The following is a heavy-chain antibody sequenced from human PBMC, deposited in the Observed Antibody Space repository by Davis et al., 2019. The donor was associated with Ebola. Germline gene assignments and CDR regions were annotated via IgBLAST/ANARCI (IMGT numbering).Heavy chain of an antibody. CDR3: ARNRRTIFGVVTVNPFDP. CDR2: IIPILGIA. CDR1: GYTFTGYY. J-gene: IGHJ5*02. Sequence: AASVKVSCKASGYTFTGYYMHWVRQAPGQGLEWMGRIIPILGIANYAQKFQGRVTITADKSTSTAYMELSSLRSEDTAVYYCARNRRTIFGVVTVNPFDPWGQGTLVTVSS. V-gene: IGHV1-69*02. D-gene: IGHD3-3*01.